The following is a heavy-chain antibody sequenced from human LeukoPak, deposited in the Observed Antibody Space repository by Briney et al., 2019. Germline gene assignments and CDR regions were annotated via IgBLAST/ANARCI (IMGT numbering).Heavy chain of an antibody. CDR2: ISGSGGST. J-gene: IGHJ4*02. D-gene: IGHD3-9*01. CDR1: GFTFSSYA. V-gene: IGHV3-23*01. CDR3: AKDLGYDILTGYYTALTMDY. Sequence: SGGSLRLSCAAAGFTFSSYAMSWVRQAPGKGLEWVSAISGSGGSTYYADSVKGRFTISRDNSKNTLYLQMNSLRAEDTAVYYCAKDLGYDILTGYYTALTMDYWGQGTLVTVSS.